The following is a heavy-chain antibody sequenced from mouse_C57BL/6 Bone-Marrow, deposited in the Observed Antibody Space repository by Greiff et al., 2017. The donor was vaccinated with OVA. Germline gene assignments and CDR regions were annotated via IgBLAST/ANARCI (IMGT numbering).Heavy chain of an antibody. J-gene: IGHJ3*01. CDR2: IYPRSGNT. V-gene: IGHV1-81*01. Sequence: QVHVKQSGAELARPGASVKLSCKASGYTFTSYGISWVKQRTGQGLEWIGEIYPRSGNTYYNEKFKGKATLTADKSSSTAYMELRSLTSEDSAVYFCAREGWFAYWGQGTLVTVSA. CDR1: GYTFTSYG. CDR3: AREGWFAY.